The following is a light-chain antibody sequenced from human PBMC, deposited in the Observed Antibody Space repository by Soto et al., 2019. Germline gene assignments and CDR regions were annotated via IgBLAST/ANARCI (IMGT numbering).Light chain of an antibody. CDR2: WAS. CDR1: QSVFDSSNNKNY. CDR3: QHYFSIPYT. Sequence: DIVMTQSPDSLAVSLGERATINCKSSQSVFDSSNNKNYLAWYQQKPGQLPRLLISWASTRESGVPDRFSGSGSGTDFNLTISSLQAEDVAVYYCQHYFSIPYTFGQGTKLEIK. V-gene: IGKV4-1*01. J-gene: IGKJ2*01.